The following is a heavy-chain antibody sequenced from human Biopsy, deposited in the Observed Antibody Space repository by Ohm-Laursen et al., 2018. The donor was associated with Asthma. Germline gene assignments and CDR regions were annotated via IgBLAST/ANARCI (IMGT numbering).Heavy chain of an antibody. CDR1: GLSLSKTGMR. V-gene: IGHV2-70*04. D-gene: IGHD6-13*01. J-gene: IGHJ4*02. Sequence: PTQTLTLTCTLSGLSLSKTGMRVSWIRQPPGKALEWLARIDWDDDKFYSASLKTRLTISKDTSKNQAVLTMTTMDPVDTATYYCAREQQLGNFDYWGQGALVTVPS. CDR2: IDWDDDK. CDR3: AREQQLGNFDY.